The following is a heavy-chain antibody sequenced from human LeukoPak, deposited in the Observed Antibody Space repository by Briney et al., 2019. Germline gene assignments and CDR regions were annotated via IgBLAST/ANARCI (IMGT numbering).Heavy chain of an antibody. CDR1: GFTFSSYG. CDR3: AKRDASGSYFLDY. V-gene: IGHV3-23*01. CDR2: ISNRGGTI. J-gene: IGHJ4*02. Sequence: AGGSLRLSGAASGFTFSSYGMTWVRQAPGEGLEWVSSISNRGGTIYYADSVKGRFTISRDNSKNTLFLQMNSLRAEDTAVYYCAKRDASGSYFLDYWGQGTLVTVSS. D-gene: IGHD3-10*01.